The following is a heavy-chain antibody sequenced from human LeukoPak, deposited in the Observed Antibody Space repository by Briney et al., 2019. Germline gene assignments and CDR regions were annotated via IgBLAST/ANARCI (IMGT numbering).Heavy chain of an antibody. CDR3: AKESVWFGESNPFDY. CDR2: IRYDGSNK. CDR1: GFTFSSYG. Sequence: GGSLRLSCAASGFTFSSYGMHWVRQAPGKGLEWVTFIRYDGSNKYYADSVKGRFTISRDNSKSTLSLQMNSLRAEDTAVYYCAKESVWFGESNPFDYWGQGTLVTVSS. D-gene: IGHD3-10*01. J-gene: IGHJ4*02. V-gene: IGHV3-30*02.